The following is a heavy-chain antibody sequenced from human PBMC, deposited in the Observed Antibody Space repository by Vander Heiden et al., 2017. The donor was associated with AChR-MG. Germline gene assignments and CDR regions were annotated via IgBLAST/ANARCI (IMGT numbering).Heavy chain of an antibody. CDR1: GFTFSSYA. Sequence: EVQLLESGGGLVQPGGSLRLSCAASGFTFSSYAMSWVRQAPGKWLEWVSTIGGSGGTTYYTDSVKGRFTISRDNSKNTLWLQMNSLRPEDTAVYYCAKTGQLDPWGQGTLVTVSS. J-gene: IGHJ5*02. CDR2: IGGSGGTT. D-gene: IGHD1-1*01. V-gene: IGHV3-23*01. CDR3: AKTGQLDP.